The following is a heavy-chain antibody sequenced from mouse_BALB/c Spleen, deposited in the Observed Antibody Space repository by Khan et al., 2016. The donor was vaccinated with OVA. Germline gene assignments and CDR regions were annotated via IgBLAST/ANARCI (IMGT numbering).Heavy chain of an antibody. CDR2: INPGSGGT. V-gene: IGHV1-54*01. Sequence: QVQLQQSGAELVRPGTSVKVSCKASGYAFTNYLIEWVKQRPGQGLEWIGVINPGSGGTNYNEKFKGKATLTADKSSSTAYMQLSSLTSDDSAVYFCARRDYVMDHWGQGTSVTVSS. CDR1: GYAFTNYL. J-gene: IGHJ4*01. CDR3: ARRDYVMDH.